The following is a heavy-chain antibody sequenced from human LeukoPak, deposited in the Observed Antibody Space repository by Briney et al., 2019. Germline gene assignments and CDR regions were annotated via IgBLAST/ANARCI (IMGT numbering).Heavy chain of an antibody. CDR2: ISISYGST. CDR1: GFTFCSYA. D-gene: IGHD3-10*01. CDR3: VQGGGGNWFDP. Sequence: GGSLRLSCAASGFTFCSYAMSWVRQAPGKGREWVSNISISYGSTYYADSVKGRFTISRDNSESTLYLQMNSVKAEDTAVYYCVQGGGGNWFDPWGQGTLVTVSS. V-gene: IGHV3-23*01. J-gene: IGHJ5*02.